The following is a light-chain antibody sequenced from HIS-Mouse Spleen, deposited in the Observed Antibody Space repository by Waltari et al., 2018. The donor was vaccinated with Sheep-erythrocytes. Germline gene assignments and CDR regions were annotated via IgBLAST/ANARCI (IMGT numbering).Light chain of an antibody. CDR1: SSDVGGYNC. CDR2: DVS. V-gene: IGLV2-11*02. Sequence: QSALTQPRSVSGSPGQSVTISCPGTSSDVGGYNCVSCHQQHQGKAPKLMIYDVSKRPSGVPDRFSGSKSGNTASLTISGLQAEDEADYYCCSYAGSYNHVFATGTKVTVL. CDR3: CSYAGSYNHV. J-gene: IGLJ1*01.